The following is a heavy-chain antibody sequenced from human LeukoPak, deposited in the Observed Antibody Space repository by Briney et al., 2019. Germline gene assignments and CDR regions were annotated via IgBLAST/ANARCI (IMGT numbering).Heavy chain of an antibody. CDR2: IKQDGSEK. D-gene: IGHD3-9*01. J-gene: IGHJ4*02. CDR3: ARVTDILTGYPFDY. Sequence: GGSLRLSCAASGFTFSSYWMSWVRQAPGKGLEWVANIKQDGSEKYYVDSVKGRFTISRDNAKNSLYLQMNSLRAEDTAVYYCARVTDILTGYPFDYWGQGTLVTVSS. CDR1: GFTFSSYW. V-gene: IGHV3-7*01.